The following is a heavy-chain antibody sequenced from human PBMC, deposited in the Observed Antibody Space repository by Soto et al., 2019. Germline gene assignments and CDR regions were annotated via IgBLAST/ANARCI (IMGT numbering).Heavy chain of an antibody. CDR3: ARDRGWSLFDY. CDR2: TNSDGSDI. CDR1: GFTFSSYW. V-gene: IGHV3-74*01. D-gene: IGHD6-19*01. J-gene: IGHJ4*02. Sequence: EVQLVESGGGLVQPGGSLRLSCEASGFTFSSYWMYWVRQAPGKGLVWVSRTNSDGSDISYADSVKGRFTISRDNAKNTLYLQMNSLRAEDTAVYYCARDRGWSLFDYWGQGTLVTVSS.